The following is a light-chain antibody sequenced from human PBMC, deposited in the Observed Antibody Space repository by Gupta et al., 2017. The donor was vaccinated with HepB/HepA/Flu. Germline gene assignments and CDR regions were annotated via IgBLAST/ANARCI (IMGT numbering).Light chain of an antibody. Sequence: IALTPSPGTLSLSPGERATLSCRASQSVSSSYLAWCQQKPGEAPRLLIYGAASRATGIPDRLSGSGSGTDFTLTISRLEPEDFAVYYCQQYGSSPLLTFGPGTKVDIK. V-gene: IGKV3-20*01. CDR3: QQYGSSPLLT. CDR1: QSVSSSY. J-gene: IGKJ3*01. CDR2: GAA.